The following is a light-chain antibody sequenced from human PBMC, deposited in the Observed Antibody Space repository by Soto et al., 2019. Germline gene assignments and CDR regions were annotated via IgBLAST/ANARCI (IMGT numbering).Light chain of an antibody. Sequence: QSALTQPASVSGSPGQSITISCTGTSSDVGSHNLVSWYQQHPGQAPKLMIYEVNKRPLGVSARFSASKSGNTASLTISGLQAEDEADYYCCSYGGSSAVFGGGTQLTVL. CDR3: CSYGGSSAV. J-gene: IGLJ7*01. V-gene: IGLV2-23*02. CDR1: SSDVGSHNL. CDR2: EVN.